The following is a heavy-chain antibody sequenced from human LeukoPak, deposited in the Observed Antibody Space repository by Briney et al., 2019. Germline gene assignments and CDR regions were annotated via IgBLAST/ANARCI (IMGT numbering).Heavy chain of an antibody. Sequence: GGSLRLSCAASGFTFSSYGMHWVRQAPGKGLEWVAFIRYDGSNKYYADSVKGRFTISRDNAKNSLYLQMNSLRAEDTAVYYCARGATLNYGGNSGGQGTLVTVSS. J-gene: IGHJ5*01. CDR2: IRYDGSNK. CDR3: ARGATLNYGGNS. CDR1: GFTFSSYG. D-gene: IGHD4-23*01. V-gene: IGHV3-30*02.